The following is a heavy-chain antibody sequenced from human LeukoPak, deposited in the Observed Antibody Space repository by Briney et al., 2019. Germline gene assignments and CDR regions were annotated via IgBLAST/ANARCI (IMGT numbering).Heavy chain of an antibody. V-gene: IGHV4-31*03. D-gene: IGHD5-18*01. CDR1: GRSISSGGYY. CDR3: ARARGYSYGSLDY. Sequence: PSETLSLTCTVSGRSISSGGYYWRWIRQHPGKGLEWIEYIYYSGSTYYNPSLKSRFTISVDTSKNQFSLKLSSVTAADTAVYYCARARGYSYGSLDYWGQGTLVTVSS. CDR2: IYYSGST. J-gene: IGHJ4*02.